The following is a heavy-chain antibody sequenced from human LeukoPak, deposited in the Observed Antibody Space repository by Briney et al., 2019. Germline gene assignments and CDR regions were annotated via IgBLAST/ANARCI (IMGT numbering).Heavy chain of an antibody. CDR1: GFTFSSYS. CDR3: ARGFYGGNSVHAFDI. V-gene: IGHV3-21*01. CDR2: ISSSSSYI. Sequence: GGSLRLSCAASGFTFSSYSMNWVRQAPGKGLEWVSSISSSSSYIYYADSVKGRFTISRDNAKNSLYLQMNSLRAEDTAVYYCARGFYGGNSVHAFDIWGQGTMVTASS. J-gene: IGHJ3*02. D-gene: IGHD4-23*01.